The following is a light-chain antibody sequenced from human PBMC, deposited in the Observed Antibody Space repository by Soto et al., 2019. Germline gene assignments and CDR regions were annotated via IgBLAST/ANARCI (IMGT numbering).Light chain of an antibody. CDR1: SSDVGGYNY. J-gene: IGLJ2*01. CDR2: EVS. Sequence: QSALTQPASVSGSPGQSITISCTGTSSDVGGYNYVSWYQQHTGKAPKLMIYEVSNRPLGVSNRFSGSKSGNTASLTISGLQAEDEADYYCTSYTRSSTLVVFGGGTQLTVL. CDR3: TSYTRSSTLVV. V-gene: IGLV2-14*01.